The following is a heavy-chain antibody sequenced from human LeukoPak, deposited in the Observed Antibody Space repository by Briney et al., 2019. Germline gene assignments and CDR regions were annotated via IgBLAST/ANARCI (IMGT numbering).Heavy chain of an antibody. CDR3: AKGHQVTTFYSAFGI. J-gene: IGHJ3*02. Sequence: PGGSLRLSCAASGFTFSNYVMSWVRQAPGKGLEWVSGISGSGDTTYYADSVKGRFTISRDNSKNTLYLQMNSLRAEDTALYYCAKGHQVTTFYSAFGIWGQGTMVTVSS. CDR2: ISGSGDTT. D-gene: IGHD4-17*01. CDR1: GFTFSNYV. V-gene: IGHV3-23*01.